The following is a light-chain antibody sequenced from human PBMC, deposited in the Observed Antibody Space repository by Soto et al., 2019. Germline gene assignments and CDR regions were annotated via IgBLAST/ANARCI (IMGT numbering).Light chain of an antibody. V-gene: IGKV3-20*01. Sequence: EIVMTQSPSTLSVSPGERATLSCRASQSFTNSYVAWFQQKPGQAPRLLVFGASTRATGITDRFSGSGSGRDFTLTISRLEPEDFAVCYCQQYASTPWTFGQGTNVDIK. CDR3: QQYASTPWT. J-gene: IGKJ1*01. CDR2: GAS. CDR1: QSFTNSY.